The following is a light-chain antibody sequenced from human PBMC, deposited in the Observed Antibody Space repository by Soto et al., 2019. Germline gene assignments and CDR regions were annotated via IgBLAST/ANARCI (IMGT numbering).Light chain of an antibody. CDR3: QQYESTPPT. CDR2: WAS. J-gene: IGKJ2*01. Sequence: DIVMTQSPDSLAVSLGERATINCKSSQSVLYSSNNKNYLAWYQQRPGQPPKLLLYWASTRESGVPDRFSGSGSGKDVTLTITSLQAEDVAVYYCQQYESTPPTFGQGTKLEIK. CDR1: QSVLYSSNNKNY. V-gene: IGKV4-1*01.